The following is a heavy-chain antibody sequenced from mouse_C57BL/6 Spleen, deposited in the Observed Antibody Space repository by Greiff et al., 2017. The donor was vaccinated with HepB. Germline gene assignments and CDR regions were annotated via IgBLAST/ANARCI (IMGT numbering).Heavy chain of an antibody. V-gene: IGHV1-9*01. CDR3: ARKGAYYSNYGYAMDY. J-gene: IGHJ4*01. D-gene: IGHD2-5*01. Sequence: QVQLQQSGAELMKPGASVKLSCKATGYTFTGYWIEWVKQRPGHGLEWIGEILPGSGSTNYNEKFKGKATFTADTSSNTAYMRLSILTTEDSAIYYCARKGAYYSNYGYAMDYWGQGTSVTVAS. CDR1: GYTFTGYW. CDR2: ILPGSGST.